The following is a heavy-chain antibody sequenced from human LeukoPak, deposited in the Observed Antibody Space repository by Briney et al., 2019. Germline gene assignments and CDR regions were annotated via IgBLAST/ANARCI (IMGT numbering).Heavy chain of an antibody. CDR1: GGSIDSYY. Sequence: PSETLSLTCTVSGGSIDSYYWSWIRQPPGKGLEWIGYIYYTGSTEYHPSLKSRVTISLDASKNQFSLKLTSVTAADTAVYYCARVYQSAEYYFDYWGQGNLVSVSS. J-gene: IGHJ4*02. CDR2: IYYTGST. D-gene: IGHD2-2*01. V-gene: IGHV4-59*01. CDR3: ARVYQSAEYYFDY.